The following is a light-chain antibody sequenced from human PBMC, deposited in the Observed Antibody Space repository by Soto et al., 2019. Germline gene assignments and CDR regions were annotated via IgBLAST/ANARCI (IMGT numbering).Light chain of an antibody. J-gene: IGKJ2*01. CDR1: QSLLHSNGYNY. CDR3: MQGVQTPKT. CDR2: LGS. V-gene: IGKV2-28*01. Sequence: DLVMTQSPLSLPVTPGEPASISCRSSQSLLHSNGYNYLGWYLQKPGESPQLLIYLGSNRASGVTDRFSGSGSGTDFTLKISRVEAEYVGVYYCMQGVQTPKTFGQGTKVEIK.